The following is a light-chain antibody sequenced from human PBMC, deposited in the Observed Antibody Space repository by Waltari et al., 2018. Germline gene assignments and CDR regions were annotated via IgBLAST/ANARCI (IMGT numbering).Light chain of an antibody. CDR2: DCT. Sequence: QSALTQPASVSGSPGQSITIPCTVSISDVGGYRFVSWYQQHPDKAPKLMIYDCTNRPSGVSSRFSGSTSGNTASLTISGLQAEDEADYYCSSYTSNSVLFGGGTKLTVL. J-gene: IGLJ2*01. CDR1: ISDVGGYRF. CDR3: SSYTSNSVL. V-gene: IGLV2-14*03.